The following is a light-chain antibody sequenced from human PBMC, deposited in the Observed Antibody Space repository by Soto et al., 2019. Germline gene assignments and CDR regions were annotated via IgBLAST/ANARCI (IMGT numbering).Light chain of an antibody. CDR1: ESISRDY. Sequence: EIVLTQSPGTLSLSPGQRVTLSCRASESISRDYLAWYQQKPGQAPRLLIYDASNRATGIPARFSGSGSGTDFTLTISSLEPEDFAVYYCQQRSNWPQLTFGGGTKVEIK. CDR3: QQRSNWPQLT. J-gene: IGKJ4*01. CDR2: DAS. V-gene: IGKV3-11*01.